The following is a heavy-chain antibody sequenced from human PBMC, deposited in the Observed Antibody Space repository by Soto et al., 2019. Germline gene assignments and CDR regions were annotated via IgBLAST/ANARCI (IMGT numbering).Heavy chain of an antibody. CDR3: ARTVPVTSWFDP. Sequence: SETLSLTCTVSGGSISSYYWSWIRQPPGKGLEWIGYIYYSGSTNYNPSLKSRVTISVDTSKNQFSLKLSSVTAADTAVYYCARTVPVTSWFDPWGQGTLVTVSS. CDR2: IYYSGST. J-gene: IGHJ5*02. D-gene: IGHD4-17*01. CDR1: GGSISSYY. V-gene: IGHV4-59*01.